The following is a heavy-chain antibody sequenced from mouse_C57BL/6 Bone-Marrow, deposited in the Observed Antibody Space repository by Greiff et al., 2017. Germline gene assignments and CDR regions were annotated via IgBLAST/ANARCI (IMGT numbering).Heavy chain of an antibody. D-gene: IGHD2-4*01. CDR1: GFTFSSYA. J-gene: IGHJ2*01. CDR2: ISSGGDYI. CDR3: TRGGITTEYYCDY. V-gene: IGHV5-9-1*02. Sequence: DVHLVESGEGLVKPGGSLKLSCAASGFTFSSYAMSWVRQTPEKRLEWVAYISSGGDYIYYADTVKGRFTISRDNARNTLYLQMSSLKSEDTAMYYCTRGGITTEYYCDYGGQGTTLTVSS.